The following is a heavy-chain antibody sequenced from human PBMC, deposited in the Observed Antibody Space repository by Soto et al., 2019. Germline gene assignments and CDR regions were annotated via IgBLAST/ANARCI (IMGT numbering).Heavy chain of an antibody. CDR2: ISYDGSNK. Sequence: QVQLVESGGGVVQPGRSLRLSCAASGFTFSSYAMHWVRQAPGKGLEWVAVISYDGSNKYYADSVKGRFTISRDNSKNTLDLQMNRVRAEDTAVYYCARDLLYCSGGSCHYYYYYGMDVWGQGTTVTVSS. J-gene: IGHJ6*02. CDR1: GFTFSSYA. V-gene: IGHV3-30-3*01. CDR3: ARDLLYCSGGSCHYYYYYGMDV. D-gene: IGHD2-15*01.